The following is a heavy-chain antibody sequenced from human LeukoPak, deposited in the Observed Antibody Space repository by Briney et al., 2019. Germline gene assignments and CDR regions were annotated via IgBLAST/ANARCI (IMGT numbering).Heavy chain of an antibody. Sequence: PGGSLRLSCAASGFTFDDYGMSWVRQAPGKGLEWVSSISSSSSYIYYADSVKGRFTISRDNAKNSLYLQMNSLRAEDTAVYYCARPSYYDSSVLGAFDIWGQGTMVTVSS. CDR3: ARPSYYDSSVLGAFDI. CDR2: ISSSSSYI. D-gene: IGHD3-22*01. J-gene: IGHJ3*02. CDR1: GFTFDDYG. V-gene: IGHV3-21*01.